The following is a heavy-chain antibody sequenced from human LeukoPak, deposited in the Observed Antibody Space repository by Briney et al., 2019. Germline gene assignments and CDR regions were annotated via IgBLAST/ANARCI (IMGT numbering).Heavy chain of an antibody. CDR2: INPSGGST. Sequence: ASVKVSCKASGYTFTSYYMHWVRQAPGQGLEWMGIINPSGGSTSYAQKFQGRVTMTRDTSTSTVYMELSSLRSEDTAVYYCARDWARYSGSYSYDEHYFDYWGQGTLVTVSS. J-gene: IGHJ4*02. CDR3: ARDWARYSGSYSYDEHYFDY. D-gene: IGHD1-26*01. CDR1: GYTFTSYY. V-gene: IGHV1-46*01.